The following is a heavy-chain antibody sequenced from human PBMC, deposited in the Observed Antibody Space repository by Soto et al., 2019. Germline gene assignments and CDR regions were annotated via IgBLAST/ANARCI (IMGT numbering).Heavy chain of an antibody. CDR2: INHSGST. V-gene: IGHV4-34*01. D-gene: IGHD5-18*01. Sequence: QVQLQQWGAGLLKPSETLSLTCAVYGGSFSGYYWSWIRQPPGKGLEWIGEINHSGSTNYNPSLKSRVTISVDTSKNQFSLKLRSVTAADTAVYYCARGLRGYSYGFFDYWGQGTLVTVSS. J-gene: IGHJ4*02. CDR1: GGSFSGYY. CDR3: ARGLRGYSYGFFDY.